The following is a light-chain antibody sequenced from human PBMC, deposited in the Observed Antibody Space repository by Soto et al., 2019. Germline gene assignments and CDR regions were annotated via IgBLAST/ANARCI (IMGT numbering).Light chain of an antibody. CDR1: QGISTW. J-gene: IGKJ1*01. V-gene: IGKV1D-16*01. Sequence: DIQMTQFPSSVSASVGDRVNITCRASQGISTWLAWYQQKPERAPKSLIYGASRLQSGVPPRFRGSGSETDFTLTISGLQPEDFATYYCQQYDRYPRTFGQGTKGEIK. CDR3: QQYDRYPRT. CDR2: GAS.